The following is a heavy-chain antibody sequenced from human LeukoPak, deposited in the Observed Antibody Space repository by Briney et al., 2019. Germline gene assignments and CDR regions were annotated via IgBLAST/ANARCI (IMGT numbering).Heavy chain of an antibody. J-gene: IGHJ4*02. CDR3: ARGVYDFWSGYSSPIFDY. D-gene: IGHD3-3*01. Sequence: ASVKVSCKASGGTFSSYAISWVRQAPGQGLEWMGRIIPILGIANYAQKFQGRVTITADKSTSTAYMELSSLRSEDTAVYYCARGVYDFWSGYSSPIFDYWGQGTLVTVSS. CDR1: GGTFSSYA. V-gene: IGHV1-69*04. CDR2: IIPILGIA.